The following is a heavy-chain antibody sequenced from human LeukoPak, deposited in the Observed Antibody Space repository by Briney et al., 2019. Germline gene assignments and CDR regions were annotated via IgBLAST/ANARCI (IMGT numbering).Heavy chain of an antibody. CDR2: ISGRGGST. V-gene: IGHV3-23*01. Sequence: GGSLRLSCAASGFTFSSYSMSWVRQAPGKGLEWVPGISGRGGSTDYADSAKGRFTISRDNSKNTLYLQMNSLRVEDTAVYYCAKDPGYQVVYCFDYWGQGTLVTVSS. D-gene: IGHD2-2*01. CDR3: AKDPGYQVVYCFDY. J-gene: IGHJ4*02. CDR1: GFTFSSYS.